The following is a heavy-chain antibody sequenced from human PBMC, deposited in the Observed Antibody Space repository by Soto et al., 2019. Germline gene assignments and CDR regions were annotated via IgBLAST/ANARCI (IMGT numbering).Heavy chain of an antibody. J-gene: IGHJ4*02. Sequence: SETLSLTCTVSGGSISSYYWSWIRQPPGKGLEWIGYIYYSGGTNYNPSLKSRVTISVDTSKNQFSLKLSSVTAADTAVYYCARQRTYYYGSGRYSPYYFDYWGQGTLVTVSS. V-gene: IGHV4-59*08. CDR1: GGSISSYY. D-gene: IGHD3-10*01. CDR2: IYYSGGT. CDR3: ARQRTYYYGSGRYSPYYFDY.